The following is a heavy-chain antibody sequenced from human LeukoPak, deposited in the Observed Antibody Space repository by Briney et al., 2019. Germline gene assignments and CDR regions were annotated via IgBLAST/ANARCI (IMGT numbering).Heavy chain of an antibody. D-gene: IGHD4-23*01. CDR2: INPNGGRT. V-gene: IGHV1-46*01. CDR1: ENTFTNYY. J-gene: IGHJ3*01. Sequence: ASVKVSCKASENTFTNYYMHWVRQAPGQGLEWLGIINPNGGRTAFAQNFQGRVSMTRDTSTTTVYMELSSLRSDDTAVYYCARDMSTAVTPISYAFDVWGQGTMVTVSS. CDR3: ARDMSTAVTPISYAFDV.